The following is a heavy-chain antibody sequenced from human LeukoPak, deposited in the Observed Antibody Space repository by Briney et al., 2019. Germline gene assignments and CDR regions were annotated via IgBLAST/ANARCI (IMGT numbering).Heavy chain of an antibody. V-gene: IGHV1-18*01. Sequence: ASVKVSCKASGYTFTSYGISWVRQAPGQGPEWMGWISAYNGNTNYAQKLQGRVTMTTDTSTSTAYMELRSLRSDDTAVYYCARWGATAYYYYYGMDVWGQGTTVTVSS. CDR3: ARWGATAYYYYYGMDV. CDR2: ISAYNGNT. J-gene: IGHJ6*02. CDR1: GYTFTSYG. D-gene: IGHD4/OR15-4a*01.